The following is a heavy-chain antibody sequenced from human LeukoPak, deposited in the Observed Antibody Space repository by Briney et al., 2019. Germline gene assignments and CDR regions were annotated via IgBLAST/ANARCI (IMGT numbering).Heavy chain of an antibody. CDR3: ARGGLLGSCSGGNCYTAFDI. V-gene: IGHV1-46*01. CDR2: INPTGGST. D-gene: IGHD2-15*01. CDR1: GYTFTSYY. Sequence: ASVKVSCKASGYTFTSYYMHWVRQAPGQGLEWMGIINPTGGSTKYAQKFQGRVTLTRDTSTTTVYMELSSLGSEDTAVYYCARGGLLGSCSGGNCYTAFDIWGQGTVVTVSS. J-gene: IGHJ3*02.